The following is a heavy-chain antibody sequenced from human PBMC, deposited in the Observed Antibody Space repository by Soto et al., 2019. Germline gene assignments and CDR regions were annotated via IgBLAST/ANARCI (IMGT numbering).Heavy chain of an antibody. Sequence: QVQLQESGPGQVKPSETLSLTCTVSGDSMTYSYWSWIRLLPGKGLEWVGYIYYSGSTSYNPSLRRRVIMSVDTSKRQFSLQLKSVTAADTAIYYYARTVLGPDILADQFVDYYYYMDVWGQGTTVTVSS. J-gene: IGHJ6*03. V-gene: IGHV4-59*08. CDR2: IYYSGST. D-gene: IGHD3-9*01. CDR1: GDSMTYSY. CDR3: ARTVLGPDILADQFVDYYYYMDV.